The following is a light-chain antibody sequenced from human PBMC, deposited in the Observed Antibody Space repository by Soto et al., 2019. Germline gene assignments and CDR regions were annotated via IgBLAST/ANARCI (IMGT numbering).Light chain of an antibody. Sequence: QSVLTQPPSASGTPGQRVTISCSGSNSNIGSNTVNWYQQLPGTAPKLLIYYDNLRPSGVPDRISGSKSGTSASLAISGLQSDDEADYYCAAWDDSMNRRVFGTGNKVTV. CDR1: NSNIGSNT. V-gene: IGLV1-44*01. J-gene: IGLJ1*01. CDR2: YDN. CDR3: AAWDDSMNRRV.